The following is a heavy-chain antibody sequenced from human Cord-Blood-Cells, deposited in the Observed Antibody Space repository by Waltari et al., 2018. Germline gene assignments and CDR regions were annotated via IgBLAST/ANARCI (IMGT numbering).Heavy chain of an antibody. V-gene: IGHV1-69*12. CDR2: ITPIFGTA. Sequence: QVQLVQSGAEVKKPGSSVKVSCKASGGTFSSYAISWVRQAPGQGLEWMGGITPIFGTANYAQKFQGRVTITADESTSTAYMELSSLRSEDTAVYYCARTKYYDFWSGYYAFDIWGQGTMVTVSS. J-gene: IGHJ3*02. CDR1: GGTFSSYA. D-gene: IGHD3-3*01. CDR3: ARTKYYDFWSGYYAFDI.